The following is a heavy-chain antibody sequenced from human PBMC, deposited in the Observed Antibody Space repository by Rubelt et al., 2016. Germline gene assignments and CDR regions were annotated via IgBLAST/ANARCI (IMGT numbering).Heavy chain of an antibody. D-gene: IGHD3-10*01. CDR2: ISYDAINR. Sequence: QVQLVESGGGVVQPGRSLRLSCAASGFTFSSYAIHWVRQAPGKGLEWVAVISYDAINRYYADSVKGRFTISRDNSKNALYLQMNSLRTEDTAVYYCARVYGSGSSFYYYYGMDVWGQGTTVTVSS. J-gene: IGHJ6*02. V-gene: IGHV3-30*04. CDR3: ARVYGSGSSFYYYYGMDV. CDR1: GFTFSSYA.